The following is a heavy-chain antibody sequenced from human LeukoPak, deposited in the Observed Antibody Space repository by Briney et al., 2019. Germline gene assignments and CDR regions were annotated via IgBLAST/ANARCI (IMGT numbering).Heavy chain of an antibody. CDR3: ALGGGGDWRVDY. Sequence: GGSLRLSCAASGFTFDDYGMSWVRQAPGKGLEWVSGINWNGGSTGYADSVKGRFTISRDNAKNTLYLQMNSLRAEDTAVYYCALGGGGDWRVDYWGQGTLVTVSS. V-gene: IGHV3-20*04. J-gene: IGHJ4*02. CDR1: GFTFDDYG. CDR2: INWNGGST. D-gene: IGHD2-21*02.